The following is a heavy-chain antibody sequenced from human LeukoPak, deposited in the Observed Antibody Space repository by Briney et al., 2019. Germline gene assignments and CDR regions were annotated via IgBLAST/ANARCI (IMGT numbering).Heavy chain of an antibody. Sequence: PGGSLRLSCVASGFTFSSYGMHWVRQAPGKGLEWVAVISYLGDDQFYAESVKGRFTISRDNSNKIVFLQMNSLRGEDTAVYYCAKDRSSGPHYYYGMDVWGRGTTVIVSS. CDR2: ISYLGDDQ. D-gene: IGHD6-25*01. V-gene: IGHV3-30*18. CDR3: AKDRSSGPHYYYGMDV. J-gene: IGHJ6*02. CDR1: GFTFSSYG.